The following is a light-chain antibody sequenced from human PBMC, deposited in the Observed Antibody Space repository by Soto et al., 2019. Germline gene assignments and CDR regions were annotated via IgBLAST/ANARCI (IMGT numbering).Light chain of an antibody. V-gene: IGKV3-20*01. CDR3: QQYGSSPLFT. Sequence: ENVLTQSPGTLSLSPGERATLSCRASQSVSSDYLAWYQQKPGQAPRLLIYSVSSRAAGTPDRFSGSGSGTDFTLTINRLEPEEFAVYYCQQYGSSPLFTFGPGTKVEIK. CDR2: SVS. J-gene: IGKJ3*01. CDR1: QSVSSDY.